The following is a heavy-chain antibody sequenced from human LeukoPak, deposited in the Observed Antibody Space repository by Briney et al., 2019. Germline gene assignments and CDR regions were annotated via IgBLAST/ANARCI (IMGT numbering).Heavy chain of an antibody. D-gene: IGHD6-13*01. CDR3: ARLVRSSWLDAFDI. J-gene: IGHJ3*02. Sequence: SETLSLTCTVDGASITSYYWSCIRPPPGKGLEWFGFFSYSGSDNYNHSLRSGVTISVDTSKTEFSLSLTSVTAADSAVYYCARLVRSSWLDAFDIWGQGTTVTVSS. CDR1: GASITSYY. V-gene: IGHV4-59*08. CDR2: FSYSGSD.